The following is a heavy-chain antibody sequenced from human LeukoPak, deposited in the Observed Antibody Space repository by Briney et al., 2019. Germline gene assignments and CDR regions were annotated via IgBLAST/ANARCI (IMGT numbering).Heavy chain of an antibody. D-gene: IGHD2/OR15-2a*01. Sequence: PGGSLRLSCAASGFTVTSDYMSWVRQAPGKGLEWVSLIYSGGSTFYADSVKGRFTISRDNSKTTLYLQMNSLRAEDTAVYYRATSYFIDYWGQGTLVTVSS. J-gene: IGHJ4*02. CDR1: GFTVTSDY. V-gene: IGHV3-53*01. CDR3: ATSYFIDY. CDR2: IYSGGST.